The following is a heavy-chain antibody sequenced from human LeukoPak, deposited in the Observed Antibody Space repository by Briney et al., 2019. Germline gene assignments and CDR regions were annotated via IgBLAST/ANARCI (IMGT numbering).Heavy chain of an antibody. CDR3: ATIDPYDF. D-gene: IGHD1-26*01. Sequence: SETLSLTCTVSGGSISSYYWSWIRQPPGKGLEWIGYIYYSGSTNYNPSLKSRVTISVDTSKNQLSLRLSSVTAADTAVYYCATIDPYDFWGQGTLVTVSS. CDR1: GGSISSYY. J-gene: IGHJ4*02. V-gene: IGHV4-59*08. CDR2: IYYSGST.